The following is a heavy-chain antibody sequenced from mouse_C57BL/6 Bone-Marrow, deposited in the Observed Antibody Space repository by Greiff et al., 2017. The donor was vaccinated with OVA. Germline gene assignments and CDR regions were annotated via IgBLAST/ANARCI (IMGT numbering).Heavy chain of an antibody. Sequence: LQESDAELVKPGASVKISCKVSGYTFTDHTIHWMKQRPEQGLEWIGYIYPRDGSTKYNEKFKGKATLTADKSSSTAYMQLNSLTSEDSAVYFCARTGYDYDSYAMDYWGQGTSVTVSS. CDR2: IYPRDGST. CDR3: ARTGYDYDSYAMDY. D-gene: IGHD2-4*01. CDR1: GYTFTDHT. V-gene: IGHV1-78*01. J-gene: IGHJ4*01.